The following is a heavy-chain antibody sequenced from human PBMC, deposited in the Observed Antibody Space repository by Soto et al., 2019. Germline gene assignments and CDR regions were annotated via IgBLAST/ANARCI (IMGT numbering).Heavy chain of an antibody. CDR2: ISAHNVNT. V-gene: IGHV1-18*01. CDR3: ARGRYGDY. D-gene: IGHD1-1*01. J-gene: IGHJ4*02. CDR1: GYAFTTSG. Sequence: QVHLVQSGAEVKKPGASVKVSCKGSGYAFTTSGITWVRQAPGQGLAWMGWISAHNVNTNYAQKLQGRVTVTRDTSTGTAYMELRSLRSDDTAVYSCARGRYGDYWGQGALVTVSS.